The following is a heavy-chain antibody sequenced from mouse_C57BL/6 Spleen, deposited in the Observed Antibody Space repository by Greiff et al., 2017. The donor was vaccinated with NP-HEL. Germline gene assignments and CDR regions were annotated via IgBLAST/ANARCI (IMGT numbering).Heavy chain of an antibody. CDR2: ISSGGDYI. CDR1: GFTFSSYA. J-gene: IGHJ1*03. D-gene: IGHD1-1*01. CDR3: TREGLITTVVADWYFDV. Sequence: EVKLVESGEGLVKPGGSLKLSCAASGFTFSSYAMSWVRQTPEKRLEWVAYISSGGDYIYYADTVKGRFTISRDNARNTLYLQMSSLKSEDTAMYYCTREGLITTVVADWYFDVWGTGTTVTVSS. V-gene: IGHV5-9-1*02.